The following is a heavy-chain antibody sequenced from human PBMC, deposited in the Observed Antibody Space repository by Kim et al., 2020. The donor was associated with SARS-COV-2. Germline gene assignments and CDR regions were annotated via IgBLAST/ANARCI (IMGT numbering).Heavy chain of an antibody. CDR1: GYTFTSYG. CDR3: ARGGLLLWFGELSQNNWFDP. V-gene: IGHV1-18*01. Sequence: ASVKVSCKASGYTFTSYGISWVRQAPGQGLEWMGWISAYNGNTNYAQKLQGRVTMTTDTSTSTAYMELRSLRSDDTAVYYCARGGLLLWFGELSQNNWFDPWGQGTLVTVSS. J-gene: IGHJ5*02. D-gene: IGHD3-10*01. CDR2: ISAYNGNT.